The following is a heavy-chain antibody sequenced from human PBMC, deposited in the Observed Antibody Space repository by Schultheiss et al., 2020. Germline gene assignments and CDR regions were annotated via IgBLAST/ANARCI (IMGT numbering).Heavy chain of an antibody. CDR1: GGTFSSYA. V-gene: IGHV1-18*01. CDR2: ISAYNGNT. J-gene: IGHJ5*02. CDR3: ARDSNSNYNWNYVSDWFDP. Sequence: GESLKISCKASGGTFSSYAISWVRQAPGQGLEWMGWISAYNGNTNYAQKLQGRVTMTTDTSTSPAYMELRSLRSDDTAVYYCARDSNSNYNWNYVSDWFDPWGKGTLVTVSS. D-gene: IGHD1-7*01.